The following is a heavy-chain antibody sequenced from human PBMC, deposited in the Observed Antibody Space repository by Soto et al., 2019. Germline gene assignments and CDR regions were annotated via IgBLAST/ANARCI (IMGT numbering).Heavy chain of an antibody. CDR3: AKPDCSGGSCYSLTANYYYYYYMDV. D-gene: IGHD2-15*01. V-gene: IGHV3-23*01. Sequence: GGSLRLSCAASGFTFSSYAMSWVRQAPGKGLEWVSAISGSGGSTYYADSVKGRFTISRDNSKNTLYLQMNSLRAEDTAVYYCAKPDCSGGSCYSLTANYYYYYYMDVWGKGTTVTVSS. CDR2: ISGSGGST. CDR1: GFTFSSYA. J-gene: IGHJ6*03.